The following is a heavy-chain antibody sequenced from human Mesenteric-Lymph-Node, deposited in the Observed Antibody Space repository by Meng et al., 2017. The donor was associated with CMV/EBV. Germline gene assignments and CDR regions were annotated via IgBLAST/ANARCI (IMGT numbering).Heavy chain of an antibody. CDR3: ARPSNFWSGYSYFYGMDV. CDR2: MNPNSGNT. CDR1: GYTFTNYD. Sequence: GESLKISCKASGYTFTNYDINWVRQATGQGLEWMGWMNPNSGNTGYAQKFQGRVTMTWNTSISTAYMELSSLRSEDTAVYYCARPSNFWSGYSYFYGMDVWGQGTTVTVSS. J-gene: IGHJ6*02. V-gene: IGHV1-8*01. D-gene: IGHD3-3*01.